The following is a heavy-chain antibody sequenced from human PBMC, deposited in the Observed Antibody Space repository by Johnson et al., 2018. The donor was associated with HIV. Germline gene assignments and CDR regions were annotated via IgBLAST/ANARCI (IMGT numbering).Heavy chain of an antibody. CDR1: GFTFSSYW. CDR2: IKQDGSEK. J-gene: IGHJ3*02. D-gene: IGHD3-16*01. V-gene: IGHV3-7*01. Sequence: VQLVESGGGLVQPGGSLRLSCAASGFTFSSYWMSWVRQAPGKGLEWVANIKQDGSEKYYVDSVKGRFTISRDNAKNSLYLQMNSLRAEDTAVYYCAREGRGSPDGFDIWGQGTMVTVSS. CDR3: AREGRGSPDGFDI.